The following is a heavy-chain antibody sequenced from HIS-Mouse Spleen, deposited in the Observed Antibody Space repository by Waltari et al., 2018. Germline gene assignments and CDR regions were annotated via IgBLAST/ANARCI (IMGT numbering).Heavy chain of an antibody. CDR3: ARDIKAAAC. Sequence: QVQLVESGVGVVQPGRSLRLSCAASGFTFSSYGMHWVRQAPGKGLGWVAVISYGGSNKYYADSVKGRFTISRDNSKNTLYLQMNSLRAEDTAVYYCARDIKAAACWGQGTLVTVSS. J-gene: IGHJ4*02. V-gene: IGHV3-30*03. CDR1: GFTFSSYG. D-gene: IGHD6-13*01. CDR2: ISYGGSNK.